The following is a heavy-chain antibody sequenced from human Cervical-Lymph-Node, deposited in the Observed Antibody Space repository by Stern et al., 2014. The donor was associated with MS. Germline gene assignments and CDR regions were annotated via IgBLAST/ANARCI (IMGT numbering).Heavy chain of an antibody. CDR3: ARVIGDGYDSLDD. CDR1: GGTLSSNT. Sequence: QMQLVQSGAEVRQPGSSVKVSCKVSGGTLSSNTIVWVRQAPGQGLQWMGGIIAIIGTTDYAQKFHDRVTITADESTNTVYMEVTSLTSEDTAVYYCARVIGDGYDSLDDWGQGTLVTVSS. V-gene: IGHV1-69*01. J-gene: IGHJ4*02. CDR2: IIAIIGTT. D-gene: IGHD5-24*01.